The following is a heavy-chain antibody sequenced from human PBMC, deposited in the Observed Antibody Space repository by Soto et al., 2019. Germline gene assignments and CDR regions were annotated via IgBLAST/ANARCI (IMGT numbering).Heavy chain of an antibody. Sequence: SETLSLTCAVYGGSFSGYYWSWIRQPPGKGLEWIGEINHSGSTNYNPSFKSRVTISVDTSKNQFSLKLNSVTAADTAVYYCARGLEYCSGSICYSFNFDYWGQGTRVTVSS. CDR2: INHSGST. CDR3: ARGLEYCSGSICYSFNFDY. CDR1: GGSFSGYY. V-gene: IGHV4-34*01. J-gene: IGHJ4*02. D-gene: IGHD2-15*01.